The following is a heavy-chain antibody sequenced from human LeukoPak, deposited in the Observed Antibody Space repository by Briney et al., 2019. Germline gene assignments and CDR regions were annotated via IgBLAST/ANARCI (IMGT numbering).Heavy chain of an antibody. D-gene: IGHD2-2*01. CDR3: ATHFSTAYQLPYTDYYYMDV. CDR2: INPNSGGT. J-gene: IGHJ6*03. V-gene: IGHV1-2*02. Sequence: ASVKVSCKASGDTFTGYYMHWVRQAPGQGLEWMGWINPNSGGTNYAQKFQGRVTMTRDTSITTAYMELSRLRSDDTAVYYCATHFSTAYQLPYTDYYYMDVWGKGTTVTVSS. CDR1: GDTFTGYY.